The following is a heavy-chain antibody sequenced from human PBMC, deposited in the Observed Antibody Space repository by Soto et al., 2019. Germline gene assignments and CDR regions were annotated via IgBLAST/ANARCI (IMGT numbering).Heavy chain of an antibody. J-gene: IGHJ4*02. D-gene: IGHD3-16*02. Sequence: QVQLQESGPGLVKPSGTLSLTCAVSGGSISSSNWWSWVRQPPGKGLEWIGEIYHSGSTNYNPSLKRRVTLSVDKSKNQFSLKLSSVTAADTAVYYWARGLSPLSPPDYWGQGTLVTVSS. CDR1: GGSISSSNW. CDR2: IYHSGST. V-gene: IGHV4-4*02. CDR3: ARGLSPLSPPDY.